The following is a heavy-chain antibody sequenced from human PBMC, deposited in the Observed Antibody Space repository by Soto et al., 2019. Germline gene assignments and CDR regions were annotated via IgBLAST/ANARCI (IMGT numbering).Heavy chain of an antibody. D-gene: IGHD1-26*01. V-gene: IGHV3-48*02. CDR2: ISDSSSTI. CDR1: GFSFSSFS. Sequence: GGSLKLSCAASGFSFSSFSMNWVRQAPGKGLEWVSYISDSSSTIYYADSVKGRFTISRDNAKNSLYLQMNSLRDEDTAVYYCARFRQDSGTYYTAFDVRARGTIVTVSS. J-gene: IGHJ3*01. CDR3: ARFRQDSGTYYTAFDV.